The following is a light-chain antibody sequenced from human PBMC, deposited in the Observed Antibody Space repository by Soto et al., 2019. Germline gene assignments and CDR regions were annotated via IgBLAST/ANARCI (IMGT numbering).Light chain of an antibody. CDR3: SSYSSARTLYV. Sequence: QSVLTQPASVSGSPGQSISISCAAASSDDGGYNRVSWYQQHRGQAPKLMIYDVTNRPSGVSHRFSGSKSGNTASLTISGLQAEDEADYYCSSYSSARTLYVFGTGTKSPS. J-gene: IGLJ1*01. CDR1: SSDDGGYNR. V-gene: IGLV2-14*01. CDR2: DVT.